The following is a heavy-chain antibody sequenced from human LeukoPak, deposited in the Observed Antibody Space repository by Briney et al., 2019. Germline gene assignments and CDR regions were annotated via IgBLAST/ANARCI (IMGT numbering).Heavy chain of an antibody. CDR2: INHSGST. J-gene: IGHJ4*02. Sequence: PSETLSLTCAVYGGSFSGYYWSWIRQPPGKGLEWIGEINHSGSTNYDPSLKSRVTISVDTSKNQFSLKLSSVTAADTAVYYCARGVYYYGSGSYDYWGQGPLVTVSS. CDR3: ARGVYYYGSGSYDY. D-gene: IGHD3-10*01. CDR1: GGSFSGYY. V-gene: IGHV4-34*01.